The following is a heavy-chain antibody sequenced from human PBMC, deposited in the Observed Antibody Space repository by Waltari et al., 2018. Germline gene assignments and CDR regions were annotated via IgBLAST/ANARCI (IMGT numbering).Heavy chain of an antibody. CDR3: ARAIVVPTTGFDY. CDR1: GYSISSGYY. J-gene: IGHJ4*02. Sequence: QVQLQESGPGLVKPSETLSLTCAVSGYSISSGYYWGWIRQPPGKGLEWIGSIYHSGSTYYNPSLKSRVTISVDTSKNQFSLKLSSVTAADTAVYYCARAIVVPTTGFDYWGQGTLVTVSS. CDR2: IYHSGST. D-gene: IGHD2-21*01. V-gene: IGHV4-38-2*01.